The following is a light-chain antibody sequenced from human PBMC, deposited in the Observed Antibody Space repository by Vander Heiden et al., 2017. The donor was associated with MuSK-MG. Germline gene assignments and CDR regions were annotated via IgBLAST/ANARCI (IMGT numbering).Light chain of an antibody. CDR1: KDISNY. J-gene: IGKJ4*01. V-gene: IGKV1-33*01. CDR2: DAS. CDR3: QQYDNLPLP. Sequence: DIKMTQSPSSLSASVGDRVTITCQASKDISNYLNWYQQKPGKAPKLLIYDASNLETGVPSRFSGSGSGTDFTFTISSLQPEDFATYYCQQYDNLPLPFGGGTKVEIK.